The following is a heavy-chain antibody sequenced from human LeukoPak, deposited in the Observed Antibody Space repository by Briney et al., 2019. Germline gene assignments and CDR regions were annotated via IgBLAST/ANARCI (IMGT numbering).Heavy chain of an antibody. CDR3: ARELVGATHYFQH. CDR2: INPSGGST. CDR1: GYTFTVYY. J-gene: IGHJ1*01. Sequence: ASVKVSCKASGYTFTVYYMHWVRQAPGQGLEWMGVINPSGGSTSYAQKFQGRVTMTRDMSTSTVYMELSSLRSEDTAVYYCARELVGATHYFQHWGQGTLVTVSS. V-gene: IGHV1-46*01. D-gene: IGHD1-26*01.